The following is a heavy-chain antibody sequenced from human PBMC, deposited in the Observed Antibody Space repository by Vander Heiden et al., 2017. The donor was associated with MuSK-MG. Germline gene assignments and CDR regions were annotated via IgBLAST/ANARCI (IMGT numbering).Heavy chain of an antibody. CDR2: IYYSGST. Sequence: QLQLKESGPGLVTPSETLSLTCTVSGGSISSSSYYWGWIRQPPGKGLEWIGSIYYSGSTYYNPSLKSRVTISVDTSKNQFSLKLSSVTAADTAVYYCANEYSSSSGYYYYYGMDVWGQGTTVTVSS. CDR1: GGSISSSSYY. CDR3: ANEYSSSSGYYYYYGMDV. V-gene: IGHV4-39*07. J-gene: IGHJ6*02. D-gene: IGHD6-6*01.